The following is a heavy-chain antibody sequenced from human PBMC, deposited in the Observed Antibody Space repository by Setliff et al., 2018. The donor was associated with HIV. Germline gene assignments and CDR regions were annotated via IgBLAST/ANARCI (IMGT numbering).Heavy chain of an antibody. CDR1: GGSLSGYY. Sequence: PSETLSLTCAVYGGSLSGYYWSWIRQSPGKGLEWIGYIYTSGSTNYNTSLKSRVTISVDTSKNQFSLNLSSVTAADTAVYYCARHRGIYNTAKGLDYWGQGTLVTVSS. V-gene: IGHV4-34*11. CDR2: IYTSGST. D-gene: IGHD3-10*01. J-gene: IGHJ4*02. CDR3: ARHRGIYNTAKGLDY.